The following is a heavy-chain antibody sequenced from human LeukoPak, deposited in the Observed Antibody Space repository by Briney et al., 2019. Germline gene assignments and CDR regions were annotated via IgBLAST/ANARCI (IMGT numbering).Heavy chain of an antibody. V-gene: IGHV3-7*01. CDR3: AREAGSSGWFDY. CDR1: GFTFSNYW. CDR2: IKQDRSEK. D-gene: IGHD6-19*01. Sequence: GGSLRLSCAASGFTFSNYWMSWVRQAPGKGLEWVANIKQDRSEKYYVDSVKGRFTISRDNAKNSLYLQMNSLRAEDTAVYYCAREAGSSGWFDYWGQGTLVTVSS. J-gene: IGHJ4*02.